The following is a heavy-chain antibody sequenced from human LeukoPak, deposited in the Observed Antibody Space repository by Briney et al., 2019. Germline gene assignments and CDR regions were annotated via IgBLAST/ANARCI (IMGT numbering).Heavy chain of an antibody. D-gene: IGHD3-22*01. V-gene: IGHV4-4*02. CDR2: MYLSGTT. CDR1: GDSINSLDL. J-gene: IGHJ4*02. Sequence: SETLSLTCIVSGDSINSLDLWSWVRQPPGKGLEWIGEMYLSGTTHSNPSVKSRVTISIDKSKNQFFLNLSSVTAADTAVYYCAGLVGRYSSGLYYYYFDYWGQGTLVTVSS. CDR3: AGLVGRYSSGLYYYYFDY.